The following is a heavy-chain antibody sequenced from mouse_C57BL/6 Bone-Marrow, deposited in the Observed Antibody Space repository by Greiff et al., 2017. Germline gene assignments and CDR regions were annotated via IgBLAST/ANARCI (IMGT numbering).Heavy chain of an antibody. V-gene: IGHV10-1*01. CDR1: GFSFNTYA. CDR3: VRHCRAFAY. Sequence: EVHLVESGGGLVQPKGSLKLSCAASGFSFNTYAMNWVRQAPGKGLEWVARIRSKSNNYATYYADSVKDRFTISRDDSESMLYLQMNNLKTEDTAMYYCVRHCRAFAYWGQGTLVTVSA. CDR2: IRSKSNNYAT. J-gene: IGHJ3*01. D-gene: IGHD3-3*01.